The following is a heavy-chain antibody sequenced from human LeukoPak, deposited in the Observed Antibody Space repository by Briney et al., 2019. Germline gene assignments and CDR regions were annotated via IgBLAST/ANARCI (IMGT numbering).Heavy chain of an antibody. V-gene: IGHV3-21*06. Sequence: GGSLRLSCVGSGFTFSSYTVNWVRQAPGKRLEWVSSISSSSSFKQYADSAKGRFTISRDNAKNSLYLQMRGPRGEDTAVYYCARDLGSGDYLRKYFDLWGRGTLVAVSS. J-gene: IGHJ2*01. CDR3: ARDLGSGDYLRKYFDL. CDR1: GFTFSSYT. CDR2: ISSSSSFK. D-gene: IGHD4-17*01.